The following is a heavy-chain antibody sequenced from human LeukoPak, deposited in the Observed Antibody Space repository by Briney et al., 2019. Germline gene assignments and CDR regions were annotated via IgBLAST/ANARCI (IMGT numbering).Heavy chain of an antibody. CDR1: GGSISSGGFY. J-gene: IGHJ4*02. D-gene: IGHD6-19*01. Sequence: SETLSLTCTVSGGSISSGGFYWSWIRQHPGKGLEWIGSIYYSGSTYYNPSLKSRVTISVDTSKNQFSLKLSSVTAADTAVYYCARHPRIAVAGLDYWGQGTLVTVSS. V-gene: IGHV4-39*01. CDR3: ARHPRIAVAGLDY. CDR2: IYYSGST.